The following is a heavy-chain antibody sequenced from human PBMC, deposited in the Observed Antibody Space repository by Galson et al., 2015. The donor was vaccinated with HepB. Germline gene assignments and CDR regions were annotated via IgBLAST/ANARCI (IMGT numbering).Heavy chain of an antibody. CDR3: TTGWYSGSYYHEDDAFDI. V-gene: IGHV3-15*01. CDR2: IKSKTDGGTT. J-gene: IGHJ3*02. Sequence: SLRLSCAASGFTFSNAWMSWVRQAPGKGLEWVGRIKSKTDGGTTDYAAPVKGRFTISRDDSKNTLYLQMNSLKTEDTAVYYCTTGWYSGSYYHEDDAFDIWGQGTMVTVSS. D-gene: IGHD1-26*01. CDR1: GFTFSNAW.